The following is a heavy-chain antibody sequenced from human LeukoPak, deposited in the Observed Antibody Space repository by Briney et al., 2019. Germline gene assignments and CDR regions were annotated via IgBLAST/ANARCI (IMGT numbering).Heavy chain of an antibody. CDR1: GFTFSSYW. J-gene: IGHJ4*02. CDR2: IKQDGSEK. CDR3: ARDPVGGWYGRDY. Sequence: GGSLRLSCAASGFTFSSYWMSWVRQAPGKGLEWVANIKQDGSEKYYVDSVKGRFTISRDNAKNSLYLQMNSLRAEDTAVCYCARDPVGGWYGRDYWGQGTLVTVS. V-gene: IGHV3-7*01. D-gene: IGHD6-19*01.